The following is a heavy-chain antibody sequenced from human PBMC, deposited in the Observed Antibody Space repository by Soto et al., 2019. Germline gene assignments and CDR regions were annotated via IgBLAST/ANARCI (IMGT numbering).Heavy chain of an antibody. CDR1: GFTFSSYG. Sequence: GGSLRLSCAASGFTFSSYGMHWVRQAPGKGLEWVAVISYDGSNKYYADSVKGRFTISRDNSKNTLYLQMNSLRAEDTAVYYCAKDPGGYQLLYGMEVWGQGTTVTV. CDR2: ISYDGSNK. D-gene: IGHD2-2*01. CDR3: AKDPGGYQLLYGMEV. V-gene: IGHV3-30*18. J-gene: IGHJ6*02.